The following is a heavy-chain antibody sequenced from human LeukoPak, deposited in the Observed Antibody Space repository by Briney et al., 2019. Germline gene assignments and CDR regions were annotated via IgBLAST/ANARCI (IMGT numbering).Heavy chain of an antibody. J-gene: IGHJ4*02. CDR1: GFTFGDYA. Sequence: PEGSLRLSCTASGFTFGDYAMSWFRQAPGKGLEWVSAISGSGGSTYYADSVKGRFTISRDNSKNTLYLQMNSLRAEDTAVYYCAKSRGQLWSTDYFDYWGQGTLVTVSS. V-gene: IGHV3-23*01. CDR3: AKSRGQLWSTDYFDY. CDR2: ISGSGGST. D-gene: IGHD5-18*01.